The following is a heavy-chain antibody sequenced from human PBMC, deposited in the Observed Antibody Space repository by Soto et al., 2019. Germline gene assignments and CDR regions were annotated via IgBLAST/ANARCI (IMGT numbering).Heavy chain of an antibody. J-gene: IGHJ4*02. CDR3: ARGFCRGGSCYPGRPYFDY. CDR2: IYYSGST. CDR1: GGSISSGDYY. V-gene: IGHV4-30-4*01. D-gene: IGHD2-15*01. Sequence: SETLSLTCTVSGGSISSGDYYWSWIRQPPGKGLEWIGYIYYSGSTYYNPSLKSRVTISVDTSKNQFSLKLSSVTAADTAVYYWARGFCRGGSCYPGRPYFDYWGQGTLVTVSS.